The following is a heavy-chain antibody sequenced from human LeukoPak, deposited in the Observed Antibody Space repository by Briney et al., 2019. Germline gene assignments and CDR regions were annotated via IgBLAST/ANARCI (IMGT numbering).Heavy chain of an antibody. CDR2: IGASGGST. J-gene: IGHJ4*02. V-gene: IGHV3-23*01. Sequence: GRSLRLSCATSGFTFSSYAMSWVRQAPGKGLEWVLGIGASGGSTYYADSVKGRFTISRDNSKNTLYLQMNSLRTEDTAVYYCAKAEGYDILTGLDYWGQGTLVTVSS. CDR3: AKAEGYDILTGLDY. CDR1: GFTFSSYA. D-gene: IGHD3-9*01.